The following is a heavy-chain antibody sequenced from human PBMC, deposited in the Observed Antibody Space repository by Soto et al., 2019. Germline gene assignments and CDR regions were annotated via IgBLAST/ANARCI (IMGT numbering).Heavy chain of an antibody. Sequence: GGSLRLSCAASGFTFSTYWMHWVRQAPGKGLVWVSRLDNDGTNTRYADSVKGRFTVSRDNGKNTVYLQMDSLRAEDMAVYYCARDGGTYFDYWGQGTLVTVS. D-gene: IGHD3-16*01. J-gene: IGHJ4*02. V-gene: IGHV3-74*01. CDR2: LDNDGTNT. CDR1: GFTFSTYW. CDR3: ARDGGTYFDY.